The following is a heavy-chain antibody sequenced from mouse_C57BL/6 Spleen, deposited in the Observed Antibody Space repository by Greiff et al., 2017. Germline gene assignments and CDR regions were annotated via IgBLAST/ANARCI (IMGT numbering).Heavy chain of an antibody. J-gene: IGHJ3*01. D-gene: IGHD2-4*01. CDR3: ALTDYDQAWFAY. CDR2: IDPGSGST. V-gene: IGHV1-55*01. CDR1: GYTFTSYW. Sequence: QVQLQQPGAELVKPGASVKMSCKASGYTFTSYWITWVKQRPGQGLEWIGDIDPGSGSTNYNEKFKSKATLTVDTSSSTAYMQLSSLTSEDSAVYYWALTDYDQAWFAYWGQGTLVTVSA.